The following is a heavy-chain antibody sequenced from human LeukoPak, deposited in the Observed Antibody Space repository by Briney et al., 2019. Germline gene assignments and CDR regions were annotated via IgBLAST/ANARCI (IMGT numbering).Heavy chain of an antibody. V-gene: IGHV1-8*02. CDR2: MNPNSGNT. D-gene: IGHD3-9*01. Sequence: ASVKVSCKASGYTFTGYYMHWVRQATGQGLEWMGWMNPNSGNTGYAQKFQGRVTMTRNTSISTAYMELSSLRSEDTAVYYCARGPVRYFDWLAPGDYYYYYMDVWGKGTTVTISS. J-gene: IGHJ6*03. CDR3: ARGPVRYFDWLAPGDYYYYYMDV. CDR1: GYTFTGYY.